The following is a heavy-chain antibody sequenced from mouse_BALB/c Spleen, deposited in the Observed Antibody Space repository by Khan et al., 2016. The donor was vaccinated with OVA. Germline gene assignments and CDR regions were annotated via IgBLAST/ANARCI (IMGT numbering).Heavy chain of an antibody. CDR3: ARKGLRGVAMHY. Sequence: QVQLQQSGPEVVKPGALVKISCKASGYTFTSYDINWVKQRPGQGLEWIGWIYPGDGSTEYHEKFKGKANLTADESSNTAYMQLSSLTSENFAVYFCARKGLRGVAMHYWGQGTSVTVSS. V-gene: IGHV1S56*01. D-gene: IGHD2-4*01. CDR2: IYPGDGST. CDR1: GYTFTSYD. J-gene: IGHJ4*01.